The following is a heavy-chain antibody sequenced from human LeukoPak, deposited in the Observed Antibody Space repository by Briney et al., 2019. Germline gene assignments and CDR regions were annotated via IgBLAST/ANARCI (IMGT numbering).Heavy chain of an antibody. J-gene: IGHJ4*02. V-gene: IGHV3-23*01. CDR2: ISGSGGST. Sequence: SLRLSCAASGFTFSSYAMSWVRQAPGKGLEWVSAISGSGGSTYYADSVKGRFTISRDNSKNTLYLQMNSLRAEDTAVYYCAKPRDRIQLWFDYWGQGTLVTVSS. CDR1: GFTFSSYA. CDR3: AKPRDRIQLWFDY. D-gene: IGHD5-18*01.